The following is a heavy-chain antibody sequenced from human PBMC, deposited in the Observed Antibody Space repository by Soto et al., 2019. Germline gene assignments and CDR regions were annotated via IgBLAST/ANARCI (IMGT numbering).Heavy chain of an antibody. D-gene: IGHD3-22*01. CDR3: ARDPRSGYGSSGYYYTGAFDI. CDR2: IYYSGST. J-gene: IGHJ3*02. V-gene: IGHV4-31*11. Sequence: PSETLSLTCAVSGGSISSGGYSWSWIRQPPGKGLEWIGYIYYSGSTYYNPSLKSRVTISVDTSKNQFSLKLSSVTAADTAVYYCARDPRSGYGSSGYYYTGAFDIWGQGTMVTVSS. CDR1: GGSISSGGYS.